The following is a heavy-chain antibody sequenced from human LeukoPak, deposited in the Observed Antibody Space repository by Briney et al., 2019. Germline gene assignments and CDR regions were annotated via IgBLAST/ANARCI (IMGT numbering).Heavy chain of an antibody. Sequence: GASVKVSCKASGYTFTSHYMHWVRQAPGQGLEWMGIINPSNGRTSFAQKFQGRVTMTRDTSISTAYMELSRLRSDDTAVYYCARSYYYDSSGYYWRYWFDPWGQGTLVTVSS. CDR3: ARSYYYDSSGYYWRYWFDP. V-gene: IGHV1-46*01. D-gene: IGHD3-22*01. J-gene: IGHJ5*02. CDR2: INPSNGRT. CDR1: GYTFTSHY.